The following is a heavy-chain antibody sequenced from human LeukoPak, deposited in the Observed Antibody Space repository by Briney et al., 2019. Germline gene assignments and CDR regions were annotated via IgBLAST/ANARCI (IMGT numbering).Heavy chain of an antibody. Sequence: GGSLRLSCAASGFTFSSYEMNWVRQAPGKGLEWVSYISSSGSTIYYADSVKGRFTISRDNSKSTLSLQMNSLRAEDTAIYCATYRQVLLPFESWGQGTLVTVSS. J-gene: IGHJ4*02. CDR2: ISSSGSTI. CDR1: GFTFSSYE. D-gene: IGHD5/OR15-5a*01. V-gene: IGHV3-48*03. CDR3: TYRQVLLPFES.